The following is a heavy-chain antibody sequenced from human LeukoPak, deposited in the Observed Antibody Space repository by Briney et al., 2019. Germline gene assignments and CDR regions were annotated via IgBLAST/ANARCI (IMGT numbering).Heavy chain of an antibody. J-gene: IGHJ4*02. CDR3: ARDGENEYYDYVWGSYRPKTPFDY. CDR2: IYHSGST. CDR1: GYSISSGYY. Sequence: PSETLSLTCTVSGYSISSGYYWGWIRQPPGKGLEWIGSIYHSGSTYYNPSLKSRVTISVDTSKNQFSLKLSSVTAADTAVYYCARDGENEYYDYVWGSYRPKTPFDYWGQGTLVTVSS. D-gene: IGHD3-16*02. V-gene: IGHV4-38-2*02.